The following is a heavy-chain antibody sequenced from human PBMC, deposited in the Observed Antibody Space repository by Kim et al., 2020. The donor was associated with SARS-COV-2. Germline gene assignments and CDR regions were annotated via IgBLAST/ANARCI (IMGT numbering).Heavy chain of an antibody. D-gene: IGHD4-17*01. J-gene: IGHJ4*02. CDR2: NT. CDR3: AKDPRYGDSKT. V-gene: IGHV3-23*01. Sequence: NTYYTDSVQGRFTISRDNSKDTLFLQMNSLTAGDTAVYFCAKDPRYGDSKTGGQGTLVTVSS.